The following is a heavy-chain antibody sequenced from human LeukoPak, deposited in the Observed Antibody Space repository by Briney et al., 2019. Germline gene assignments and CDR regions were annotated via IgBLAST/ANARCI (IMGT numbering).Heavy chain of an antibody. CDR1: GFTFSSYA. Sequence: GGSLRLSCAASGFTFSSYAMTWVRQAPGKGLERVSAISGSGGSTHYADSVKGRFTISRDNSKNTLYLQTNSLRAEDTAVYYCAKGSYDSSGYGSYYMDVWGKGTTVTVSS. CDR2: ISGSGGST. J-gene: IGHJ6*03. V-gene: IGHV3-23*01. D-gene: IGHD3-22*01. CDR3: AKGSYDSSGYGSYYMDV.